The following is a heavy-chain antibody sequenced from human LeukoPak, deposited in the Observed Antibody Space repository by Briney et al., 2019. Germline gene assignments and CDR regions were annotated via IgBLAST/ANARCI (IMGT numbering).Heavy chain of an antibody. CDR2: ISAYNGNT. V-gene: IGHV1-18*01. CDR1: GGTFSSYA. Sequence: GASVKVSCKASGGTFSSYAISWVRQAPGQGLEWMGWISAYNGNTNYAQKLQGRVTMTTDTSTSTAYMELRSLRSDDTAVYYCARVGFGITMVRGVIPPDYWGQGTLVTVSS. D-gene: IGHD3-10*01. CDR3: ARVGFGITMVRGVIPPDY. J-gene: IGHJ4*02.